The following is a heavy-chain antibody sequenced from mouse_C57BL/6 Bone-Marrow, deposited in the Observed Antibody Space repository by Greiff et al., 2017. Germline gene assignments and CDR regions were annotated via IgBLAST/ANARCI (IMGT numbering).Heavy chain of an antibody. V-gene: IGHV5-9*01. J-gene: IGHJ1*03. D-gene: IGHD1-1*01. CDR2: ISGGGGNT. CDR1: GFTFSSYT. Sequence: EVHLVESGGGLVKPGGSLKLSCAASGFTFSSYTMAWVRQTPEKRLQWVAAISGGGGNTYYPDSVKGRFTISRDNDKTFLYLQMSSLRSEDTALYYCSRQVTTVLATKYFDVWGTGTTVTVSS. CDR3: SRQVTTVLATKYFDV.